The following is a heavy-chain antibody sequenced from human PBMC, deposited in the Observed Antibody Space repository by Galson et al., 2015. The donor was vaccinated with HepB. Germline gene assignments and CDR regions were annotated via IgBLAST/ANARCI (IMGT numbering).Heavy chain of an antibody. CDR1: GGTFSSYT. CDR3: ASSYYYDSSGYPYYFDH. D-gene: IGHD3-22*01. J-gene: IGHJ4*02. CDR2: IIPILGIA. V-gene: IGHV1-69*02. Sequence: SVKVSCKASGGTFSSYTISWVRQAPGQGLEWMGRIIPILGIANYAQKFQGRVTITADKSTSTAYMELSSLRSEDTAVYYCASSYYYDSSGYPYYFDHWGQGTLVTVSS.